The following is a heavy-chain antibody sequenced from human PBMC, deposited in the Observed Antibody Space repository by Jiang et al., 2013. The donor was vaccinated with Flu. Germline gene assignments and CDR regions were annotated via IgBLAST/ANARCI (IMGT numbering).Heavy chain of an antibody. V-gene: IGHV4-61*02. CDR1: GGSITSGTYY. D-gene: IGHD5-12*01. Sequence: YGPGLVKPSQTLSLTCTVSGGSITSGTYYWTWIRQPAGKGLQWIGRIYTTGSTDYHPSLESRVTISLDTSKNQFSLNLDSVTAADTAVYYCARAGGSGYMRNYFDFWGQGALVTV. CDR2: IYTTGST. CDR3: ARAGGSGYMRNYFDF. J-gene: IGHJ4*02.